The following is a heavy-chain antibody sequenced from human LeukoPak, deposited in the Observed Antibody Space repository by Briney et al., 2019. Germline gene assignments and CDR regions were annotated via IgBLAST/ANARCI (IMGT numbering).Heavy chain of an antibody. CDR2: INPNSGGT. CDR3: ARGASGLWFGELKLFPYYYYYMDV. CDR1: GYTFTGYY. J-gene: IGHJ6*03. V-gene: IGHV1-2*02. D-gene: IGHD3-10*01. Sequence: ASVKVSCKASGYTFTGYYMHWVRQAPGQGLEWMGWINPNSGGTNYAQKFQGRVTMTRDTSISTAYMELSRLRSDDTAVYYCARGASGLWFGELKLFPYYYYYMDVWGKGTTVTISS.